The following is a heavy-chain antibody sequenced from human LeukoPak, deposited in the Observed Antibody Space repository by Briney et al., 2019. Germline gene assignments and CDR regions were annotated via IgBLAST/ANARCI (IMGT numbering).Heavy chain of an antibody. J-gene: IGHJ4*02. V-gene: IGHV3-21*06. D-gene: IGHD6-19*01. CDR1: GFTFSSYA. Sequence: GGSLRLSCGASGFTFSSYAMNWVRHAPEKGLEWVANINGRGFSIHYADSIKGRFTISRDNTKDLLYLQMTSLRADDTALYYCTRDQPSSGWGFDSWGRGTLVIVSS. CDR3: TRDQPSSGWGFDS. CDR2: INGRGFSI.